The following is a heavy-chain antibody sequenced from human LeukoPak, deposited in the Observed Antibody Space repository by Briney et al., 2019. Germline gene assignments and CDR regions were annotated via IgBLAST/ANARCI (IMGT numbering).Heavy chain of an antibody. D-gene: IGHD3-22*01. V-gene: IGHV1-46*01. CDR2: INPSGGST. J-gene: IGHJ1*01. Sequence: ASVKVSCKASGYTFTSYYMHWVRQAPGQGLEWMGIINPSGGSTSHAQKFQGRVTMTRDTSTSTVYMELSSLRSEDTAVYYCARGDEVTYYYDSSGSYWGRGTLVAVSS. CDR1: GYTFTSYY. CDR3: ARGDEVTYYYDSSGSY.